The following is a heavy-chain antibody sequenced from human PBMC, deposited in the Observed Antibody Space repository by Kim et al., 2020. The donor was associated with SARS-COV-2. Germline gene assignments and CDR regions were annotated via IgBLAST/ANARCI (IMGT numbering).Heavy chain of an antibody. Sequence: PSLKSRVTISVDTSKNQFSLKLSSVTAADTAVYYCARGWVVRGVIYYFDYWGQGTLVTVSS. V-gene: IGHV4-34*01. CDR3: ARGWVVRGVIYYFDY. J-gene: IGHJ4*02. D-gene: IGHD3-10*01.